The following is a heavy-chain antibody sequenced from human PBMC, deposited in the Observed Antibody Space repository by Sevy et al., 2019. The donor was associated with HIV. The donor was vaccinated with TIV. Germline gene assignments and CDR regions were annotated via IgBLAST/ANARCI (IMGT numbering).Heavy chain of an antibody. CDR3: ATARGYYDSSPFDY. Sequence: GGSLRLSCAVSGFTFSNAWMNWVRQAPGTGLQWVGLIKSKIDGETTDYAAPVKGTFTISRDDSKNTVYLQMNSLKAEDTSVYYCATARGYYDSSPFDYWGPGTLVTVSS. CDR1: GFTFSNAW. J-gene: IGHJ4*02. CDR2: IKSKIDGETT. D-gene: IGHD3-22*01. V-gene: IGHV3-15*01.